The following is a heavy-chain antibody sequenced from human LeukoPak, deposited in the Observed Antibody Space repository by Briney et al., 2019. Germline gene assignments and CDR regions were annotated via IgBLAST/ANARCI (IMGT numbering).Heavy chain of an antibody. CDR2: ISSSSSYI. Sequence: GSLLLSCAASGFSFSSYSMNWVRQAPGKGLEWVSSISSSSSYIYYADSVKGRFTISRDNAKNSLYLQMNSLRAEDTAVYYCARDPGSGYSSGWYGMGFDPWGQGTLVTVSS. J-gene: IGHJ5*02. CDR3: ARDPGSGYSSGWYGMGFDP. D-gene: IGHD6-19*01. V-gene: IGHV3-21*01. CDR1: GFSFSSYS.